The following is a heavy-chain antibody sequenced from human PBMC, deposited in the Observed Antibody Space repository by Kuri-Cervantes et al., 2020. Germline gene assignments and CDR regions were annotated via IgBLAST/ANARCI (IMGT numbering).Heavy chain of an antibody. CDR1: GCTFSSYA. D-gene: IGHD4/OR15-4a*01. CDR3: ASPQYMTMRITTAFHI. J-gene: IGHJ3*02. CDR2: IIPIFGTA. V-gene: IGHV1-69*05. Sequence: SVKVSCKASGCTFSSYAISWVRQAPGQRLEWMGGIIPIFGTANYAQKFQGRVTINTDESTAYLEPSSLRSEDTAVYYCASPQYMTMRITTAFHIWGQGTMVTVSS.